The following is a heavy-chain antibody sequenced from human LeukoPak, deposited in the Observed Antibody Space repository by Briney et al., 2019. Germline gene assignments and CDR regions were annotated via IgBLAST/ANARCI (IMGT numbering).Heavy chain of an antibody. CDR1: GFTFSSYW. Sequence: GGSLRLSCAASGFTFSSYWMHWVRQAPGKGLVWVSHINSDGSSTGYADSVKGRFTISRDNAKNTLYLQMNSLRAEETAVYYCARSFPAVAGNTRGNYWGQGTLVTVSS. CDR2: INSDGSST. V-gene: IGHV3-74*01. D-gene: IGHD6-19*01. CDR3: ARSFPAVAGNTRGNY. J-gene: IGHJ4*02.